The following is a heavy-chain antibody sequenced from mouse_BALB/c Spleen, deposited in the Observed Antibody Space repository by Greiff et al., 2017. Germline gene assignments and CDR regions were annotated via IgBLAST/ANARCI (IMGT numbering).Heavy chain of an antibody. V-gene: IGHV2-9*02. CDR3: AREGIYYYGSSSYYAMDY. D-gene: IGHD1-1*01. Sequence: VQLVESGPGLVAPSQSLSITCTVSGFSLTSYGVHWVRQPPGKGLEWLGVIWAGGSTNYNSALMSRLSISKDNSKSQVFLKMNSLQTDDTAMYYCAREGIYYYGSSSYYAMDYWGQGTSVTVSS. J-gene: IGHJ4*01. CDR1: GFSLTSYG. CDR2: IWAGGST.